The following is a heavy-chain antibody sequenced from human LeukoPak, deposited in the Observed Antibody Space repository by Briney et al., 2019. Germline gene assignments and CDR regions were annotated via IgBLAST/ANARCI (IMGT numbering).Heavy chain of an antibody. CDR2: IYYSGST. CDR1: GGSISSSSYY. Sequence: SETLSLTCTVSGGSISSSSYYWGWIRQPPGKGLEWIGSIYYSGSTYYNPSLKSRVTISVDTSKNQFSLKLSSVTAADTAVYYCARAPHYYGSGSPRYYFDYWGQGTLVTVSS. D-gene: IGHD3-10*01. V-gene: IGHV4-39*01. J-gene: IGHJ4*02. CDR3: ARAPHYYGSGSPRYYFDY.